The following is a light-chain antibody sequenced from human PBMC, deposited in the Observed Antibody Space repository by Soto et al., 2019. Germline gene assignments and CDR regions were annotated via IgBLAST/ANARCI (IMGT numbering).Light chain of an antibody. Sequence: QSALTQPRSVSGSPGQSVTIPCTGTSSDVGNYNFVSWYQQHPGKAPKLMMYDVTKRPSGVPDRFSGSKSGNTASLTISGLQAEDEADYYCCSYAGSLYVLGTGTKLTVL. CDR1: SSDVGNYNF. CDR2: DVT. V-gene: IGLV2-11*01. J-gene: IGLJ1*01. CDR3: CSYAGSLYV.